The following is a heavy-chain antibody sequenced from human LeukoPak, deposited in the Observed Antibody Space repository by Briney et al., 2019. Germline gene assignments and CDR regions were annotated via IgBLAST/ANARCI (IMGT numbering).Heavy chain of an antibody. Sequence: GGSLRLSCAASGFTFDDYGMSWVRQAPGKGLEWVGRTRNKANSYTTEYAASVKGRFTISRDDSKNSLYLQMNSLKTEDTAVYYCARGRVTTLYYFDYWGQGTLVTVSS. J-gene: IGHJ4*02. CDR2: TRNKANSYTT. CDR1: GFTFDDYG. CDR3: ARGRVTTLYYFDY. V-gene: IGHV3-72*01. D-gene: IGHD4-17*01.